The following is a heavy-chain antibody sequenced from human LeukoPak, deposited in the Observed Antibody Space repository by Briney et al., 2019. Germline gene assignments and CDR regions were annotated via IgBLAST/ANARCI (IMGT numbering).Heavy chain of an antibody. V-gene: IGHV3-21*01. CDR2: ISSSSSYI. D-gene: IGHD5-18*01. J-gene: IGHJ4*02. Sequence: GGSLRLSCAASGFSFSSYSMNWVRQAPGKGLEWVSSISSSSSYIYYADSVKGRFTISRDSAKNSLYLQMNSLRAEDTAVYYCARDLGSYGRPSYFDYWGQGTLVTVSS. CDR3: ARDLGSYGRPSYFDY. CDR1: GFSFSSYS.